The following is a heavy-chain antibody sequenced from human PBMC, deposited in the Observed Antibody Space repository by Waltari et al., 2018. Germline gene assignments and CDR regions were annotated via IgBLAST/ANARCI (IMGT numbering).Heavy chain of an antibody. V-gene: IGHV3-23*01. J-gene: IGHJ4*02. CDR1: GFTFSRYA. Sequence: EVQLLESGGGLVQPGGSLRLSCAASGFTFSRYAMSWVRQAPGKGLEWVSGLSVSGDSTYFAASVKGRFTISRDNSKNTLYLQMNSLRAEDTAVYYCTKDKGSSTSPRAFDYWGQGTLVTVSS. CDR3: TKDKGSSTSPRAFDY. CDR2: LSVSGDST. D-gene: IGHD2-2*01.